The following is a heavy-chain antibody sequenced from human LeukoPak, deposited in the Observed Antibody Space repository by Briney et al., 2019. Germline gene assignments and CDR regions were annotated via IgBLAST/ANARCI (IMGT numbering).Heavy chain of an antibody. J-gene: IGHJ6*02. Sequence: GASVKVPCKASGFTFTSSAMQWVRQVRGQRLEWIGWIVVGSGNTNYAQKFQERVTITRDMSTSTAYMELSSLRSEDTAVYYCAAGPPDTAMGYYYYYGMDVWGQGTTVTVSS. D-gene: IGHD5-18*01. CDR1: GFTFTSSA. V-gene: IGHV1-58*02. CDR2: IVVGSGNT. CDR3: AAGPPDTAMGYYYYYGMDV.